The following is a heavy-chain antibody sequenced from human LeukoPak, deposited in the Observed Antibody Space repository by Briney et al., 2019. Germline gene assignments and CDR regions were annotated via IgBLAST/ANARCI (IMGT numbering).Heavy chain of an antibody. Sequence: GASVKVSCRASGYTFTSYDINWVRQATGQGLEWMGWMNPNSGNTGYAQKFQGRVTMTRNTSISTAYMELSSLRSDDAAVYYCARDSYYGSGTYSYWGQGTLVTVSS. CDR3: ARDSYYGSGTYSY. CDR1: GYTFTSYD. D-gene: IGHD3-10*01. J-gene: IGHJ4*02. V-gene: IGHV1-8*01. CDR2: MNPNSGNT.